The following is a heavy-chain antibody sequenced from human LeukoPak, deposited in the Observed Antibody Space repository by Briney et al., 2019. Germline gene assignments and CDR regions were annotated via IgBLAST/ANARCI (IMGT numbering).Heavy chain of an antibody. V-gene: IGHV3-30-3*02. J-gene: IGHJ4*02. CDR1: GFTFSSYA. CDR3: AKFDEHGDYFDY. D-gene: IGHD4-17*01. CDR2: ISYDGSNK. Sequence: GGSLRLSCAASGFTFSSYAMHWVRQAPGKGLEWVAVISYDGSNKYYADSVKGRFTISRDNSKNMLYLQMNSLRAEDTAVYYCAKFDEHGDYFDYWGQGTLVTVSS.